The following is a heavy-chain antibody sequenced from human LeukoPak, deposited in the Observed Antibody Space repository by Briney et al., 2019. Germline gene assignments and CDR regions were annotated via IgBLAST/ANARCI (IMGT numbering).Heavy chain of an antibody. J-gene: IGHJ4*02. CDR3: VGGYYRGNFDY. D-gene: IGHD4-23*01. Sequence: PGGSLRLSCAASGFTFSSFSMSWVRQAPGKGLNWVSSITNSSTYMYYAVSVQGRFTISRDNAKNSLYLQMNNLRAEDTAVYYCVGGYYRGNFDYWGQGTLVTVSS. CDR1: GFTFSSFS. CDR2: ITNSSTYM. V-gene: IGHV3-21*01.